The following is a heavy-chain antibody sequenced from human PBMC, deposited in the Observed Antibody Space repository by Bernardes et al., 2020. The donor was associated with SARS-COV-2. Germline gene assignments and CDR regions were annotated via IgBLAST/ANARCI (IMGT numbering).Heavy chain of an antibody. CDR3: AKDSRVRDWDGMDV. CDR2: ISYDGSNK. Sequence: GGSLRLSCAASGFTFSSYGMHWVRQAPGKGLEWVAVISYDGSNKNYADSVKGRLTISRDNSKNTLYLQMNSLRAEDTAVYYCAKDSRVRDWDGMDVWGQGTTVTVSS. CDR1: GFTFSSYG. D-gene: IGHD2-21*01. J-gene: IGHJ6*02. V-gene: IGHV3-30*18.